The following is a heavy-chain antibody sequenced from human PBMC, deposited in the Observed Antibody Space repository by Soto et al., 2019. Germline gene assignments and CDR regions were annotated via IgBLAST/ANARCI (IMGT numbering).Heavy chain of an antibody. Sequence: QVQLVQSGAEVQKPGSSVRVSCTASGGTFNTFAIGWVRQAPGQGLEGMGGIIPMFGSTHYAQKFQGRVTITADESTRTFYMDLNSLTSEDTAVYYCARFSPPRGYYAFWGQGTLVTVSS. CDR1: GGTFNTFA. CDR2: IIPMFGST. V-gene: IGHV1-69*01. CDR3: ARFSPPRGYYAF. J-gene: IGHJ4*02. D-gene: IGHD3-22*01.